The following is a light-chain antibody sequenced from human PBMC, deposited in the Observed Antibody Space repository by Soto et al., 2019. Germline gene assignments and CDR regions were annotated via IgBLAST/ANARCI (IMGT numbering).Light chain of an antibody. V-gene: IGLV1-47*01. CDR3: SSFSGFSTV. Sequence: QSVLTQPPSASGTPGQRVTISCSGSSSNIGSNYVYWYQQLPGTAPKLLIYRNNQRPSGVPDRFSGSKSGTSASLAISGLRSEDEADYYCSSFSGFSTVFGTGTKLTVL. CDR1: SSNIGSNY. J-gene: IGLJ1*01. CDR2: RNN.